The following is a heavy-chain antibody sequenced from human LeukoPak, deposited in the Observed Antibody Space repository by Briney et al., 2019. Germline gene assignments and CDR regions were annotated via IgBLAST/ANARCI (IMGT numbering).Heavy chain of an antibody. D-gene: IGHD2/OR15-2a*01. CDR1: GFTFSSHW. J-gene: IGHJ5*02. Sequence: GGSLRLSCAAPGFTFSSHWMHWVRQAPGKGLVWVSRISGDGSSTSYADSVKGRFTISRDNAKNTLYLQMNSLRGEDTAVYYCARDFYAGFDPWGQGTLVTVSS. V-gene: IGHV3-74*01. CDR3: ARDFYAGFDP. CDR2: ISGDGSST.